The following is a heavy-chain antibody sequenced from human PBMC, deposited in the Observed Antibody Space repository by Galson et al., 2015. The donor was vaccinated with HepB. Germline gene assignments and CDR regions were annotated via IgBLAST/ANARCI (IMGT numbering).Heavy chain of an antibody. Sequence: LRLSCAASGFTFSSYAMHWVRQAPGKGLDYVSAITSNGGSTYYVDSVKGRFTISRDNSKNTLYLQMSSLRVEDTAVYYCVKGEQSYSDSRSDFWGQGTLVTVSS. V-gene: IGHV3-64D*06. D-gene: IGHD3-22*01. CDR3: VKGEQSYSDSRSDF. CDR2: ITSNGGST. J-gene: IGHJ4*02. CDR1: GFTFSSYA.